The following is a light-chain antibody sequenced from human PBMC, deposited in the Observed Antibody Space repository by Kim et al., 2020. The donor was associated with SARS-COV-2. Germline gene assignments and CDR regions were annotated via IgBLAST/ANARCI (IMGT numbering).Light chain of an antibody. V-gene: IGKV3-15*01. CDR2: SAS. Sequence: VSPGESATLPCRASQTVGSHLAWYQQKPGQAPRLLIYSASTRATGIPPRFRGSGSGTELTLTISRPQSEDSASDYRQQDNNWPTHTLGQGTKLE. CDR3: QQDNNWPTHT. J-gene: IGKJ2*01. CDR1: QTVGSH.